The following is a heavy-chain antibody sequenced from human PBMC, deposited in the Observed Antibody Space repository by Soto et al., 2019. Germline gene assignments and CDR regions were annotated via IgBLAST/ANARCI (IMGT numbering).Heavy chain of an antibody. CDR2: INHSGST. Sequence: SETLSLTCAVYGGSFSGYYWSWIRQPPGKGLEWIGEINHSGSTNYNPSLKSRVTISVDTSKNQFSLKVSSVTAADTAVYYCARDGRLRSRYYGMDVWGQGTTVTVSS. CDR1: GGSFSGYY. J-gene: IGHJ6*02. D-gene: IGHD3-3*01. V-gene: IGHV4-34*01. CDR3: ARDGRLRSRYYGMDV.